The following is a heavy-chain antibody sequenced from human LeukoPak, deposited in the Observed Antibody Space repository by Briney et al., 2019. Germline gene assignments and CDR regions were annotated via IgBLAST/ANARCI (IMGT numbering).Heavy chain of an antibody. CDR3: ARVRAAGNDY. V-gene: IGHV3-48*03. CDR1: GFTFSSYE. CDR2: ISSSGSTI. D-gene: IGHD6-13*01. J-gene: IGHJ4*02. Sequence: GGSLRLSCAASGFTFSSYEMNWVRRAPGKGLEWVLYISSSGSTIYYADSVKGRFTISRNNAKNSLYLQMNSLRVEDTAVYYCARVRAAGNDYWGQGTLVTVSS.